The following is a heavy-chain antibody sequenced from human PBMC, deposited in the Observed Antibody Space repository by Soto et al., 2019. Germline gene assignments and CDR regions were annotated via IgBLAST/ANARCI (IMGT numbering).Heavy chain of an antibody. V-gene: IGHV4-31*03. J-gene: IGHJ4*02. CDR1: GGSISSGGYY. CDR3: AIVYDSSGYYSDY. Sequence: HVQLQESGPGLVKPSQTLSLTCTVSGGSISSGGYYWSWIRQHPGKGLEWIGYIYDSGSTYYNPSLKSRVTISVDTSKNQFSLKLSSVTAADTDVYYCAIVYDSSGYYSDYWGQGTLVTVSS. CDR2: IYDSGST. D-gene: IGHD3-22*01.